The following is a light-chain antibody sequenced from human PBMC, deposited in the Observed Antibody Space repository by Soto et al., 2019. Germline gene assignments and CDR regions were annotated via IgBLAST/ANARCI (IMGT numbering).Light chain of an antibody. V-gene: IGKV1-39*01. J-gene: IGKJ1*01. CDR1: QSISSY. Sequence: DIQMTPSPSSLSASVGDSVTITCRASQSISSYLNWYQQKPGKAPKLLIYAASSLQSGVPSRFSGSGSGTDFTLTISSLQPEDFATYYCQQSYSTPRTFGQGTKGEI. CDR3: QQSYSTPRT. CDR2: AAS.